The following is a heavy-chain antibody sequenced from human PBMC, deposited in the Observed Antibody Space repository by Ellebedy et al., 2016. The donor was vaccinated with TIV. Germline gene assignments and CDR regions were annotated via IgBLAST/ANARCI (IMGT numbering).Heavy chain of an antibody. CDR1: AYSFITYW. Sequence: GESLKISCQGSAYSFITYWIVWVRQMPGRGLEWMGIIDPSDSDTRYSPSFQGQVTISADRSVTTAYLHFNSLKPSDTAVYYCAKLGHRATPDDSWGQGTLVTVAS. V-gene: IGHV5-51*01. CDR3: AKLGHRATPDDS. CDR2: IDPSDSDT. D-gene: IGHD1-14*01. J-gene: IGHJ4*02.